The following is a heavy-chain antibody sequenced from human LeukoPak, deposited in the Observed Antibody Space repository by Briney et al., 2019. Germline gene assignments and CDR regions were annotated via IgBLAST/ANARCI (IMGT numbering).Heavy chain of an antibody. CDR3: ARGWMDYGSGSYSGDY. CDR2: IIPIFGTA. V-gene: IGHV1-69*01. D-gene: IGHD3-10*01. CDR1: GGTFSSYA. Sequence: GSSVKVSCKASGGTFSSYAISWVRQAPGQGLEWMGGIIPIFGTANYAQKFQGRATITADESTSTAYMELSSLRSEDTAVYYCARGWMDYGSGSYSGDYWGQGTLVTVSS. J-gene: IGHJ4*02.